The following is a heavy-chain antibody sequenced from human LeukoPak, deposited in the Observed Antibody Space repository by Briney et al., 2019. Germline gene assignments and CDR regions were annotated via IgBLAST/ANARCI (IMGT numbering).Heavy chain of an antibody. D-gene: IGHD3-3*01. V-gene: IGHV1-24*01. CDR2: FDREDGGT. CDR1: GYSGIELD. J-gene: IGHJ3*02. Sequence: ASVKVSCKVSGYSGIELDMHWVRQAPGKGLEWKGGFDREDGGTIYARKFQGRVTMTEDTSTDTAYMELSSLTSEDTAVYYCATHTIFGVVTYAFHIWGRGTLVTVSS. CDR3: ATHTIFGVVTYAFHI.